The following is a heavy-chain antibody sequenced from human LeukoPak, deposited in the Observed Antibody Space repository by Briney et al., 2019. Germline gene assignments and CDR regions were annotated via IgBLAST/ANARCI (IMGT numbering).Heavy chain of an antibody. Sequence: SETLSLTCTVSGGSISSYYWSWIRQPPGKGLEWIGYIYYSGSTNYNPSLKSRVTISVDTSKNQFSLKLSSVTAADTAVCYCARQSAYMSGMDVWGQGTTVTVSS. J-gene: IGHJ6*02. CDR3: ARQSAYMSGMDV. CDR1: GGSISSYY. V-gene: IGHV4-59*08. CDR2: IYYSGST. D-gene: IGHD2-2*02.